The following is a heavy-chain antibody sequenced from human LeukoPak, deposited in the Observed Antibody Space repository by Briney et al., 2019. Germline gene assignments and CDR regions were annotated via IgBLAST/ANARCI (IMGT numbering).Heavy chain of an antibody. Sequence: PSETLSLTCTVSGGSISSYYWSWIRQPPGKGLEWIGDIYYSGSTNYNPSLKSRVTISVDTSKSQFSLKLSSVTAADTAVYYCARLYGGRWLQPEKFDCWGQGTLVTVSS. D-gene: IGHD5-24*01. CDR1: GGSISSYY. V-gene: IGHV4-59*08. J-gene: IGHJ4*02. CDR2: IYYSGST. CDR3: ARLYGGRWLQPEKFDC.